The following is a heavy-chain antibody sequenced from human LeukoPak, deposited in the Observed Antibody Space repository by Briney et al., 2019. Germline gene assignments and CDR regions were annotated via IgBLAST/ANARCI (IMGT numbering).Heavy chain of an antibody. Sequence: GGSLRLSCAASGFTFSSYGMHWVRQAPGKGLEWVAFIRYDGSNKYYADSVKGRFTISRDNSKNTLYLQMNSLRAEDTAVYYCAKVRYSSGWYDGNDYWGQGTLVTVSS. J-gene: IGHJ4*02. CDR1: GFTFSSYG. CDR3: AKVRYSSGWYDGNDY. CDR2: IRYDGSNK. V-gene: IGHV3-30*02. D-gene: IGHD6-19*01.